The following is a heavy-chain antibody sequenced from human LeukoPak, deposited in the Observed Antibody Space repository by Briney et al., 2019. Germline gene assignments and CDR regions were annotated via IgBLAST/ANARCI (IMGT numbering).Heavy chain of an antibody. CDR1: GFTFSSYS. Sequence: PGGSLRLSCAASGFTFSSYSMNWVRQAPGKGLEWVSYISSSSSTIYYADSVKGRFTISRDNAKNSLYLQMNSLRAEDTAVYYCARDVGATNYYYMDVWGKGTTVTVSS. V-gene: IGHV3-48*01. D-gene: IGHD1-26*01. CDR3: ARDVGATNYYYMDV. J-gene: IGHJ6*03. CDR2: ISSSSSTI.